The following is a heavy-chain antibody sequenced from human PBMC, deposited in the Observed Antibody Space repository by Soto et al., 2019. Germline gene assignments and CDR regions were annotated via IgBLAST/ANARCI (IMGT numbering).Heavy chain of an antibody. Sequence: SSETLSLTCTVSGGSISSSSYYWGWIRQPPGKGLEWIGSIYYSGSTYYNPSLKSRVTVSVDTSKNQFSLKLSSVTAADTAVYYCARVVPWLSMIVVVFGGYFDLWGRGTLVTVSS. CDR2: IYYSGST. CDR3: ARVVPWLSMIVVVFGGYFDL. CDR1: GGSISSSSYY. J-gene: IGHJ2*01. D-gene: IGHD3-22*01. V-gene: IGHV4-39*01.